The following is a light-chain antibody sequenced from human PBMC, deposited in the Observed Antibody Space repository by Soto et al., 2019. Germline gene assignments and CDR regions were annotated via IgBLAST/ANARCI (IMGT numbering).Light chain of an antibody. V-gene: IGLV2-23*01. Sequence: QSALTQPASVSGSPGQSITISCTGTSSDVGGSKLVSWYHHHPGKAPKLIIYEDTKRPSGVSTRFSGSKSGNTASLTISGLQAEDEADYSCQSYDTSLSGYWVFGGGTKLTVL. CDR2: EDT. CDR1: SSDVGGSKL. CDR3: QSYDTSLSGYWV. J-gene: IGLJ3*02.